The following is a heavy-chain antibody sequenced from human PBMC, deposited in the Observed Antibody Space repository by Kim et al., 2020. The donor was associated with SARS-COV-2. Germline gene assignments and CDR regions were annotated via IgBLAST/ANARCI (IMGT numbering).Heavy chain of an antibody. D-gene: IGHD1-26*01. Sequence: GGSLRLSCAASGFTFTSHWMHWVRQAPGKGLVWVSCINSDGSSTMFADSVKGRFTISRDNAKNTLYLQMNSLRAEDTAVYYCARDEVGVSPLDYWGLGTLVTVSS. CDR3: ARDEVGVSPLDY. CDR1: GFTFTSHW. J-gene: IGHJ4*02. V-gene: IGHV3-74*03. CDR2: INSDGSST.